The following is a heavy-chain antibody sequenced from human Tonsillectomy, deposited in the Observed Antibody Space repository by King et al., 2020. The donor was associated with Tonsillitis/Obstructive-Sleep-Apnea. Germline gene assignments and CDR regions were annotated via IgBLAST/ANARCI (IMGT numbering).Heavy chain of an antibody. V-gene: IGHV2-5*02. CDR1: GFSLTTIGVG. J-gene: IGHJ4*02. CDR2: IYWDDDK. CDR3: AKIVTTVTTH. Sequence: TLKESGPTLVKPTQTLTLTCTFSGFSLTTIGVGVGWIRQPPGKALEWLALIYWDDDKRYRPSLKSRLTITKDTSKNQVVLSMTNVDPVDTATYYCAKIVTTVTTHWGQGTLVTVSS. D-gene: IGHD4-17*01.